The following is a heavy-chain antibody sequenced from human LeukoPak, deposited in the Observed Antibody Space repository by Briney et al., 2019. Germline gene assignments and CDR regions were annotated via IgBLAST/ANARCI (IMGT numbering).Heavy chain of an antibody. Sequence: PSETQSLTCTVSGGSISSHYWSWIRQPPGKGREWIGYIYYSGSTNYNPSLKSRVTISVDTSKNQFSLKLSSVYAADTAVYYCARGYSGSYYGVDYWGQGTLVTVSS. J-gene: IGHJ4*02. CDR2: IYYSGST. V-gene: IGHV4-59*11. CDR3: ARGYSGSYYGVDY. D-gene: IGHD1-26*01. CDR1: GGSISSHY.